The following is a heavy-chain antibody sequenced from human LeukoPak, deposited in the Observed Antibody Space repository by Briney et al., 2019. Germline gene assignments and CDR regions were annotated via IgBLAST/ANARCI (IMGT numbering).Heavy chain of an antibody. V-gene: IGHV1-2*02. J-gene: IGHJ4*02. CDR3: ARADGNILTGYYDY. CDR1: GYTFTGYY. CDR2: INPNSGDT. Sequence: GASVKVSCKASGYTFTGYYMHWVRQAPGQGLEWMGWINPNSGDTNYVQKFQGRVTMTRDASISSAYMELSRLRADDTAVYYCARADGNILTGYYDYWSQGTLVAVSS. D-gene: IGHD3-9*01.